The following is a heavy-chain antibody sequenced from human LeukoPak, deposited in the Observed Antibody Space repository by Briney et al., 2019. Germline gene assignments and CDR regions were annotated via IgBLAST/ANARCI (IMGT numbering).Heavy chain of an antibody. V-gene: IGHV3-74*01. J-gene: IGHJ6*02. CDR1: GFTFSSYW. CDR2: IYSDGSNT. Sequence: GGSLRLSCAASGFTFSSYWMHWVRQAPGKGLVWVSRIYSDGSNTIYADSVKGRFTISRDNAKNTLYLQMNSLTAEDTAIYYCARDSKYVMDVWGQGTLVTVSS. D-gene: IGHD4-11*01. CDR3: ARDSKYVMDV.